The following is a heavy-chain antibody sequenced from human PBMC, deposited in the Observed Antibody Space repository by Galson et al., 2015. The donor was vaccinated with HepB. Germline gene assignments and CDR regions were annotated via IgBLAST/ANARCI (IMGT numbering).Heavy chain of an antibody. CDR1: GGSISSSSYY. CDR3: ARARRITMMVGPGTWFDP. J-gene: IGHJ5*02. CDR2: IYYSGST. Sequence: SETLSLTCTVSGGSISSSSYYWGWIRQPPGKGLEWIGSIYYSGSTYYNPSLKSRVTISVDASKNQFSLKLSSVTAADTAVYYCARARRITMMVGPGTWFDPWGQGTLVTVSS. V-gene: IGHV4-39*01. D-gene: IGHD3-22*01.